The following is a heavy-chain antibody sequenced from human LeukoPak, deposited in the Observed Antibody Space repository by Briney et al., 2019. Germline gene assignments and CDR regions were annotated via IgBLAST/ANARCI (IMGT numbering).Heavy chain of an antibody. V-gene: IGHV4-39*01. CDR1: GGSVSSTSYY. Sequence: SETLSLTCTVSGGSVSSTSYYWGWIRQPPGKGLEWIGPIYYSGTTYHNPSLKSRVTLSVDTSKNQFSLRLSSVTAADTAVYYCASTRGFRYGLDYWGQGTLVTVSS. CDR2: IYYSGTT. D-gene: IGHD5-18*01. CDR3: ASTRGFRYGLDY. J-gene: IGHJ4*02.